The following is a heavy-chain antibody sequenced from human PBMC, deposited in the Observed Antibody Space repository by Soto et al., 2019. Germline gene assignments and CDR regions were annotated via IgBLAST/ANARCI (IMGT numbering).Heavy chain of an antibody. CDR1: GASIGSGGW. CDR2: IFHDGSS. D-gene: IGHD2-8*02. Sequence: QVHLQESGPGLVKPSETLSLTCAVSGASIGSGGWWTWVRQPPGKGLEWIAEIFHDGSSNYRPSLKSRVTISVDKSQNQFSLNVFSVTAADTAVYYCARHEGWTGPDQWGQGTLLTVSS. CDR3: ARHEGWTGPDQ. J-gene: IGHJ5*02. V-gene: IGHV4-4*02.